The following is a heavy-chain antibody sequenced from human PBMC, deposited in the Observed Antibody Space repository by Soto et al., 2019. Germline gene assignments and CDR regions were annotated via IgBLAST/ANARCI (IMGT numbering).Heavy chain of an antibody. CDR2: ISTSIKAT. CDR1: GFAFSNYA. Sequence: GGSLRLSCAASGFAFSNYAMHWVRQAPGKGLEWVSSISTSIKATYYADSVKGRFTISRDDSKNTLYLQMNSLRPDDTATYYCAGTQWLPQAWFDPWGQGTLVTVSS. CDR3: AGTQWLPQAWFDP. V-gene: IGHV3-23*01. J-gene: IGHJ5*02. D-gene: IGHD6-19*01.